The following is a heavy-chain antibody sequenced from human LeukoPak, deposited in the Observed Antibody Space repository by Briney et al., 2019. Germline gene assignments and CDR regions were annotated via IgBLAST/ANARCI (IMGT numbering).Heavy chain of an antibody. CDR1: GFTFTSSA. V-gene: IGHV1-58*01. CDR3: ARAPGSGSYSAFDY. D-gene: IGHD1-26*01. CDR2: IVVGSGNT. J-gene: IGHJ4*02. Sequence: GTSVKVSCKASGFTFTSSAVQWVRQARGQRLEWIGWIVVGSGNTKYSQRFQGRVTITRDASASTAYMDLSSLRSEDTAVYYCARAPGSGSYSAFDYWGQGTLVTVSS.